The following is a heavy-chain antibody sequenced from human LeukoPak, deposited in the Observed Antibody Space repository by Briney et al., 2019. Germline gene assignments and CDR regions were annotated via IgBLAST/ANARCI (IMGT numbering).Heavy chain of an antibody. D-gene: IGHD2-15*01. J-gene: IGHJ3*01. CDR1: GFSVGTNY. CDR3: ARDTGSGNCSGNRCRAAFDV. Sequence: GGSLRLSCAASGFSVGTNYMTWVRQAPGKGLEWVSVIYSGDNSHYADSVKGRFTISRDTPKNTLFLQMNTLRAEDTAVYYCARDTGSGNCSGNRCRAAFDVWGQGTMVTVSS. CDR2: IYSGDNS. V-gene: IGHV3-53*01.